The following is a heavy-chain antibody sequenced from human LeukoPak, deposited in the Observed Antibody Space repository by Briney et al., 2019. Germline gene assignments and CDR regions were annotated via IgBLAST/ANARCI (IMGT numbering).Heavy chain of an antibody. CDR2: IHSGGNT. J-gene: IGHJ4*02. V-gene: IGHV3-66*01. D-gene: IGHD6-13*01. CDR1: GFTVSSNY. Sequence: GGSLRLSCAASGFTVSSNYMSWVRQAPGKGLEWVSVIHSGGNTYYADSVKGRITISRDNSKNAVYLQMNTLRGEDTAVYYCAKTAASSTWYFPVDYWGQGTLVTVSS. CDR3: AKTAASSTWYFPVDY.